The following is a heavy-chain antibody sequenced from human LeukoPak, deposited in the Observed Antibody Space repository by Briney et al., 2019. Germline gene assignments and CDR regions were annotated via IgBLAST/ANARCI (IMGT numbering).Heavy chain of an antibody. D-gene: IGHD6-19*01. Sequence: GGSLRLSCAASGFTFSSYAMSWVRQAPGKGLEWVSAISGSGGSTYYADSVKGRFTISRDNSKNTLYLQMNSLRAEDTAVYYCAKDQQQGLVLGWSFDYWGQGTLVTVSS. CDR1: GFTFSSYA. CDR2: ISGSGGST. J-gene: IGHJ4*02. V-gene: IGHV3-23*01. CDR3: AKDQQQGLVLGWSFDY.